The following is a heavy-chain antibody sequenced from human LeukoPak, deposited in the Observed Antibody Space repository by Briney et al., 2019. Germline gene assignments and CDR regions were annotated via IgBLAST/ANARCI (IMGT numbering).Heavy chain of an antibody. CDR2: ISGDGRNI. V-gene: IGHV3-74*01. D-gene: IGHD3-9*01. CDR1: GFTFSSYW. J-gene: IGHJ6*02. Sequence: GGSLRLSCVASGFTFSSYWMHWVRQDPRKGLVWVSRISGDGRNINYADSVRGRFTISGDNAKNTLYLQMNTLRVKDTAVYYCTRDLMDYDVSTGLHHYYMDVWGQGTTVTVSS. CDR3: TRDLMDYDVSTGLHHYYMDV.